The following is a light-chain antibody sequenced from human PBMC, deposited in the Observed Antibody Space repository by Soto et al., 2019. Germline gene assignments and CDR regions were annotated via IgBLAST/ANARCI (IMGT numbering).Light chain of an antibody. CDR1: SSDVGIYNY. V-gene: IGLV2-14*01. CDR3: SSYTGSTNYV. Sequence: QSALTQPASVSGSPGQSITISCTGTSSDVGIYNYVSWYQQHPGKAPKLMIYQVTNRPSGVSNRFSGSKSGNTASLTISGLQAEDEDDYYCSSYTGSTNYVFGTGTKVTVL. CDR2: QVT. J-gene: IGLJ1*01.